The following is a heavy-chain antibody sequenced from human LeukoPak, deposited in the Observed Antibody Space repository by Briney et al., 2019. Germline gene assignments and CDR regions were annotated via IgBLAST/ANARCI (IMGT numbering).Heavy chain of an antibody. V-gene: IGHV3-23*01. J-gene: IGHJ2*01. D-gene: IGHD3-9*01. Sequence: PGGSLRLSCAVSGFTLTNHAVSWVRQAPGKGLEWVSVVVGTGGTYYADSVKGRFILSRDNSKNTLYLQMNSLRAEDTAVYYCARFGGNILTPSGNWYFDLWGRGTLVTVSS. CDR1: GFTLTNHA. CDR2: VVGTGGT. CDR3: ARFGGNILTPSGNWYFDL.